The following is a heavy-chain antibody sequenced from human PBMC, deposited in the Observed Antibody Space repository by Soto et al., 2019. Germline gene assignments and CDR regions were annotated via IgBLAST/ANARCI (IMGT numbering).Heavy chain of an antibody. CDR1: GFTFSSYS. CDR3: XXDIDG. CDR2: ISSSSSTK. Sequence: EVQVVESGGGLVQPGGSLRLSCAASGFTFSSYSMNWVRQAPGKGLEWVSYISSSSSTKFYADSVKGRFTISRDNARNSLYLQMXSLXXXXXXXXXXXXDIDGGGQGTLVTVSS. J-gene: IGHJ4*02. V-gene: IGHV3-48*01. D-gene: IGHD2-15*01.